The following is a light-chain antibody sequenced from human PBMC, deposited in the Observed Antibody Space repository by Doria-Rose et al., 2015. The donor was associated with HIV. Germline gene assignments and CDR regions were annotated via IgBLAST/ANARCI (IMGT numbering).Light chain of an antibody. J-gene: IGKJ1*01. CDR2: AAS. CDR1: HGISSY. V-gene: IGKV1-39*01. CDR3: KERYRIPGT. Sequence: QAPAFLSASVVDSGTITFRASHGISSYLNWYQQKPGKAPKLLIYAASSLQSGVPSRFRDSGSGTDFTLNISSLQREDFATYYCKERYRIPGTFGQGTRVDSK.